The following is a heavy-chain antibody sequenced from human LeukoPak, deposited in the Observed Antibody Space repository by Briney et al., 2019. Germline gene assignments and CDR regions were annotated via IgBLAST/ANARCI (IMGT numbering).Heavy chain of an antibody. Sequence: PGGSLRLSCAASGFTFSGYNMNWVRQTPGKGLEWVSLISGDGGSTYYADSVRGRFTISRDNSKNSLYLQMDSLRTEDTAFYYCAKEIDTLGTNAFDIWGQGTMVTVSS. CDR3: AKEIDTLGTNAFDI. D-gene: IGHD2-15*01. CDR2: ISGDGGST. CDR1: GFTFSGYN. J-gene: IGHJ3*02. V-gene: IGHV3-43*02.